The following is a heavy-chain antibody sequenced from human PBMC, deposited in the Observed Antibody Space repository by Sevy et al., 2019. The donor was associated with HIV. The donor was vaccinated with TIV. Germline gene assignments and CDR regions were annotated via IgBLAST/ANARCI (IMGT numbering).Heavy chain of an antibody. Sequence: SETLSLTCTVSGASISTYVWTWIRQPPGKGLEWVGYFFYTGNPNSNPSLSSRVTISGDTSKNQFSLTLSSVTAADTAVYYCATGAGVSKSDFWGQGTLVTVSS. CDR2: FFYTGNP. CDR3: ATGAGVSKSDF. J-gene: IGHJ4*02. V-gene: IGHV4-59*12. D-gene: IGHD3-10*01. CDR1: GASISTYV.